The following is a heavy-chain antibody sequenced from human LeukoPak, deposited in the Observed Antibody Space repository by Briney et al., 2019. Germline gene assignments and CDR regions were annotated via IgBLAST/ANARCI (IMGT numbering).Heavy chain of an antibody. Sequence: GGSLRLSCAASGFTFSSYWMHWVRQAPGKGLVWVSRINSDGSSTSYADSVKGRFTISRENAKKTLYLQMNSMRAQDTSVYYCAREQANSYYDFWSGQNSLLYYWGQGTLVTVSS. CDR3: AREQANSYYDFWSGQNSLLYY. D-gene: IGHD3-3*01. CDR1: GFTFSSYW. J-gene: IGHJ4*02. CDR2: INSDGSST. V-gene: IGHV3-74*01.